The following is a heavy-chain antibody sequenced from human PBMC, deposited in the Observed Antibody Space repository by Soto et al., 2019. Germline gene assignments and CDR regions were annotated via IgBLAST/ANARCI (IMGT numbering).Heavy chain of an antibody. CDR1: GGTFSSYA. CDR3: AREQDIVVVPAAKHYYYYGMDV. J-gene: IGHJ6*02. V-gene: IGHV1-69*01. Sequence: QVQLVQSGAEVKKPGSSVKVSCKASGGTFSSYAISWVRQAPGQGLEWMGGIIPIFGTANYAQKFQGRVTIAADESTSTAYMELSSLRSEDTAVYYCAREQDIVVVPAAKHYYYYGMDVWGQGTTVTVSS. D-gene: IGHD2-2*01. CDR2: IIPIFGTA.